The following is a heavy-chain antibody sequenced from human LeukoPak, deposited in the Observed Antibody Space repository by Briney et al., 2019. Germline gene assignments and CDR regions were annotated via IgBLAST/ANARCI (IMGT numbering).Heavy chain of an antibody. CDR3: ARDCSGGSCYGAFDI. V-gene: IGHV4-39*02. CDR1: GGSISGSSYY. Sequence: SETLSLTCTVSGGSISGSSYYWGWIRQPPGKGLEWIGSIYYSGSTYYNPSLKSRVTISVDTSKNQFSLELNSVTATDTAVYYCARDCSGGSCYGAFDIWGQGTMVTVSS. J-gene: IGHJ3*02. CDR2: IYYSGST. D-gene: IGHD2-15*01.